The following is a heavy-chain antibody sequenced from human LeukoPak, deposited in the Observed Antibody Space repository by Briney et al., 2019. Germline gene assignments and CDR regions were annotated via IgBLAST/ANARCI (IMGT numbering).Heavy chain of an antibody. CDR1: GGTFSSYA. CDR2: IIPILSIA. V-gene: IGHV1-69*04. CDR3: ARGYDSSGYYSNFDY. J-gene: IGHJ4*02. Sequence: SVTVSCTASGGTFSSYAISWVRQAPGQGLEWMGRIIPILSIANYAQKFQGRVTITADKSTSTAYMELSSLRSEDTAVYYCARGYDSSGYYSNFDYWGQGTLVTVSS. D-gene: IGHD3-22*01.